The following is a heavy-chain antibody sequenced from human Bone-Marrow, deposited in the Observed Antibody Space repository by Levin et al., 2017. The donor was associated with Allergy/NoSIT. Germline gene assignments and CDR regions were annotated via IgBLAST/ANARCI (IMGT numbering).Heavy chain of an antibody. CDR3: ARSVAGEFDY. CDR2: IFYSGST. J-gene: IGHJ4*02. CDR1: GGSISGYY. V-gene: IGHV4-59*01. D-gene: IGHD3-10*01. Sequence: SETLSLTCTVSGGSISGYYWSWVRQPPGKGLEWVGHIFYSGSTNYNPSLKIRVTISINTSKNQFSLNLPSVTAAATAFYYCARSVAGEFDYWGQGTLVTVSS.